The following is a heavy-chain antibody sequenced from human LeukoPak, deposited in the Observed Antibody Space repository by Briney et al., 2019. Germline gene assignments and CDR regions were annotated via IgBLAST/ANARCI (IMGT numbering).Heavy chain of an antibody. V-gene: IGHV3-48*02. CDR3: ARDGLVGAPFDY. J-gene: IGHJ4*02. CDR2: ISSSSSSTI. CDR1: GFTFDDYG. D-gene: IGHD1-26*01. Sequence: GGSLRLSCAASGFTFDDYGMSWVRQAPGKGLEWVSYISSSSSSTIYYADSVKGRFSISRDNAKNSLYLQMNSLRDEDTAVYYCARDGLVGAPFDYWGQGTLVTVSS.